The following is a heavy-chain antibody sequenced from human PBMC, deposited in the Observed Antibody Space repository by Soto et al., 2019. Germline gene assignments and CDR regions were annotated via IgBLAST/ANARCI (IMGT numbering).Heavy chain of an antibody. V-gene: IGHV1-18*01. CDR3: ARDSFTDKAMVTWAFDI. Sequence: ASVKVSCKASGYTFASYGISWVRQAPGQGLEWMAWISAYNGHTNYSQSLQGRVLMTTDTSTNTAYMDLRRLRSDDTAVYYCARDSFTDKAMVTWAFDIWGQATMVTVSS. CDR1: GYTFASYG. J-gene: IGHJ3*02. CDR2: ISAYNGHT. D-gene: IGHD5-18*01.